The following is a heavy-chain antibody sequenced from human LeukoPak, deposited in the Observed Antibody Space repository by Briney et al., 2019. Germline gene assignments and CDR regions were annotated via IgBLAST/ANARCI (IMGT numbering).Heavy chain of an antibody. CDR2: ISSTATTR. Sequence: GGSLRLSCAASGFNLSSHEMNWVRQAPGQGLEWISYISSTATTRYYADSVKGRFTVSKDNVRNELFLQMNSLRAEDTAVYYCVREYFSYGARYFDYWGQGTLVTVSS. CDR3: VREYFSYGARYFDY. CDR1: GFNLSSHE. J-gene: IGHJ4*02. V-gene: IGHV3-48*03. D-gene: IGHD4-17*01.